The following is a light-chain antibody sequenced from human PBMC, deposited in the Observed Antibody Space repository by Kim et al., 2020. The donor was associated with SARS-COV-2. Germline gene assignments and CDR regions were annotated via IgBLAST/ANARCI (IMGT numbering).Light chain of an antibody. V-gene: IGKV3-20*01. J-gene: IGKJ1*01. CDR3: QQYGSSPAT. CDR2: GAS. CDR1: QTVTSNY. Sequence: EIVLTQSPGTLSLSPGERATLSCRASQTVTSNYLAWYQQKPGQAPRLLIYGASSRATGIPDRFSGSGYGTDFTLTISRLEPEDFAVYYCQQYGSSPATFGQGTKVDIK.